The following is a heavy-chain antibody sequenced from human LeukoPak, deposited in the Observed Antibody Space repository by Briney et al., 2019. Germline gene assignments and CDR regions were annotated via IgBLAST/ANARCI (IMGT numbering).Heavy chain of an antibody. CDR2: ISAYNGNT. V-gene: IGHV1-18*01. CDR3: ARDRVNLLGPMDV. J-gene: IGHJ6*02. CDR1: GYTFTSYG. Sequence: ASVKVSCKASGYTFTSYGITWVRLAPGQGLEWMGWISAYNGNTNYAQMFQGRVIMTTDTSTNTAYMELRSLRADDTAMYYCARDRVNLLGPMDVWGQGTTVTVSS. D-gene: IGHD4-11*01.